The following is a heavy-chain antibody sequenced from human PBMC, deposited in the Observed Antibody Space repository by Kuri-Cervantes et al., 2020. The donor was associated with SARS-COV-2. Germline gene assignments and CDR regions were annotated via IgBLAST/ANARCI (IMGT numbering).Heavy chain of an antibody. CDR2: IWYDGSNK. CDR1: GFTFRSYG. CDR3: PRDSCSSTSCGHSS. V-gene: IGHV3-33*01. Sequence: GESLKIFCAASGFTFRSYGMHWVRQAPGTGLEWVAVIWYDGSNKYYADSVKGRFTISRDNSKNTLYLQMNSLRADDTAVYYCPRDSCSSTSCGHSSWGQGTMVTVSS. D-gene: IGHD2-2*01. J-gene: IGHJ3*01.